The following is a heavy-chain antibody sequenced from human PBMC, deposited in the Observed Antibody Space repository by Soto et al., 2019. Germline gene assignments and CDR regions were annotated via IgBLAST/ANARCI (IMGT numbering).Heavy chain of an antibody. D-gene: IGHD4-4*01. J-gene: IGHJ2*01. CDR3: ARPLWRNDYNWGYFDL. Sequence: TGGSLRLSCAASGFTFSGYWMHWVRQAPGKGLEWVAVISYDGSNKYYADSVKGRFTISGDNSKNTLYLQMNSLRAEDTAVYYCARPLWRNDYNWGYFDLWGRGTLVTVSS. CDR1: GFTFSGYW. CDR2: ISYDGSNK. V-gene: IGHV3-30-3*01.